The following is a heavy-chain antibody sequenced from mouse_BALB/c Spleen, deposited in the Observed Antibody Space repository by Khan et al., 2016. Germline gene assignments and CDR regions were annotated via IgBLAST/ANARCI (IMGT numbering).Heavy chain of an antibody. CDR2: ISYSGST. V-gene: IGHV3-2*02. CDR1: GYSITSDYA. J-gene: IGHJ4*01. D-gene: IGHD1-1*01. CDR3: ARSDDGDEEAMDY. Sequence: VQLKESGPGLVKPSQSLSLTCTVTGYSITSDYAWNWIRQFPGNRLEWMGYISYSGSTSYNPSLKSRISITRDTSKNQFFLQLNSVTSEDTATYYCARSDDGDEEAMDYWGQGTSVTVSS.